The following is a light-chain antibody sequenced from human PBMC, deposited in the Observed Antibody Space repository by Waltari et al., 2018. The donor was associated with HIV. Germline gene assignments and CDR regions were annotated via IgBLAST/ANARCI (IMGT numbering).Light chain of an antibody. CDR1: RSNIGAGYA. CDR2: GNS. CDR3: QSYDSSLSGWV. V-gene: IGLV1-40*01. J-gene: IGLJ3*02. Sequence: QSVLTPPPSVSGAPGQRVTIPRTGSRSNIGAGYAVLWYQQLPGTAPKLLIYGNSNRPSGVPDRFSGSKSGTSASLAITGLQAEDEADYYCQSYDSSLSGWVFGGGTKLTVL.